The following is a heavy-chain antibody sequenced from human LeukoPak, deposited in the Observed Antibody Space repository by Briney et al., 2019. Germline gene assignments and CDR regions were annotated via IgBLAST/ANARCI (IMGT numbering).Heavy chain of an antibody. V-gene: IGHV3-7*01. CDR2: IKHDGREK. Sequence: GGSLRLSCAASGFTFSSYWMTWVRQAPGKGLEGVANIKHDGREKYYVDSVKGRFTISRDNAKNSVYLHMTSLRAEDTAVYYCARDKVVGPTKFDSWGQGTLVTVSS. CDR3: ARDKVVGPTKFDS. D-gene: IGHD1-26*01. CDR1: GFTFSSYW. J-gene: IGHJ5*01.